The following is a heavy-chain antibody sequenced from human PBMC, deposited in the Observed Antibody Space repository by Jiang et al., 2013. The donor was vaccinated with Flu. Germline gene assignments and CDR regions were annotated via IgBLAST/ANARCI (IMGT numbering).Heavy chain of an antibody. CDR3: ASVYSSGWYSRFDY. D-gene: IGHD6-19*01. CDR1: GFTFSSYE. Sequence: LRLSCAASGFTFSSYEMNWVRQAPGKGLEWVSYISSSGSTIYYADSVKGRFTISRDNAKNSLYLQMNSLRAEDTAVYYCASVYSSGWYSRFDYWGQGTLVTVSS. J-gene: IGHJ4*02. V-gene: IGHV3-48*03. CDR2: ISSSGSTI.